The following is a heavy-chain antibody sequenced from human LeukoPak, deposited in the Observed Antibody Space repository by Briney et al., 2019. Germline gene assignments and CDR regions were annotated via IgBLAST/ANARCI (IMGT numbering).Heavy chain of an antibody. CDR1: GFIFSTYG. V-gene: IGHV3-48*01. CDR3: ASGPHDDATGYSFS. Sequence: PGGSLRLSCEASGFIFSTYGMAWVRQAPGKGLEWISYISSNSRTTAYADSVRGRFTISRDNAKNSLSLQINRLRADDTGVYYCASGPHDDATGYSFSWGQGTQVTVSS. CDR2: ISSNSRTT. J-gene: IGHJ5*02. D-gene: IGHD3-9*01.